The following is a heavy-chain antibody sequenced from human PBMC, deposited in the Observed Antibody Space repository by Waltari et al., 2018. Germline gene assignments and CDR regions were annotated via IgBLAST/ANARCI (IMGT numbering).Heavy chain of an antibody. CDR1: GFTFDDYA. V-gene: IGHV3-43D*04. CDR3: AKGRREKEEVYYYYMDV. D-gene: IGHD1-26*01. J-gene: IGHJ6*03. CDR2: ISWDGGST. Sequence: AASGFTFDDYAMHWVRQAPGKGLEWVSLISWDGGSTYYADSVKGRFTISRVNSKNSLYLQMNSLRAEDTALYYCAKGRREKEEVYYYYMDVWGKGTTVTVSS.